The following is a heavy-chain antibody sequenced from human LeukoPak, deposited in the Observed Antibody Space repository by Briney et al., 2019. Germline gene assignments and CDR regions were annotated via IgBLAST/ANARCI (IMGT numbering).Heavy chain of an antibody. J-gene: IGHJ4*02. V-gene: IGHV3-11*03. CDR3: ARWRRQLAFDS. Sequence: GGSLRLSCAASGFTFSDYYMSWIRQAPGKGLQWISYISSGSSSTNYAVSVRGRFTISRDNAKKSLFLQMNSLRDEDTAVYYCARWRRQLAFDSWGQGTLVFVSS. CDR2: ISSGSSST. D-gene: IGHD6-13*01. CDR1: GFTFSDYY.